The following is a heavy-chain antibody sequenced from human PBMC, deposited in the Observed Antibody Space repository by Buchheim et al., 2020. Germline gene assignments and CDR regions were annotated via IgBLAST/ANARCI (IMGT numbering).Heavy chain of an antibody. D-gene: IGHD3-10*01. CDR1: SFTFSSYG. V-gene: IGHV3-30*18. J-gene: IGHJ4*02. CDR2: ISYDGSNK. CDR3: AKVLEGSGIPGDY. Sequence: QVQLVESGGGVVTPGRSLRLTCAASSFTFSSYGMHWVRQAPGKGLEWVAVISYDGSNKYYADSVKGRFTISRDNSKNTLYLQMNSLRADDTAVYYCAKVLEGSGIPGDYWGQGTL.